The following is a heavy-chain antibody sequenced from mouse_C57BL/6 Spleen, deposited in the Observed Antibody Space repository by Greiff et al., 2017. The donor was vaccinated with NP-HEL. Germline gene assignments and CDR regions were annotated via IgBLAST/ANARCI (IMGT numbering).Heavy chain of an antibody. CDR2: INPNYGTT. V-gene: IGHV1-39*01. J-gene: IGHJ4*01. CDR3: ARPDSSGYVRWAMDY. CDR1: GYSFTDYN. Sequence: EVKLQQSGPELVKPGASVKISCKASGYSFTDYNMNWVKQSNGKSLEWIGVINPNYGTTSYNQKFKGKATLTVDQSSSTAYMQLNSLTSEDSAVYYCARPDSSGYVRWAMDYWGQGTSVTVSS. D-gene: IGHD3-2*02.